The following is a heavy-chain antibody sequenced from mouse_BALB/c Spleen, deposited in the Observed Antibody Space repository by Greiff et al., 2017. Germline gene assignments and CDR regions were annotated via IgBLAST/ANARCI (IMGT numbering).Heavy chain of an antibody. CDR3: ARRGDYAMDY. V-gene: IGHV5-6*02. CDR1: GFTFSSYG. CDR2: ISSGGSYT. Sequence: DVHLVESGGDLVKPGGSLKLSCAASGFTFSSYGMSWVRQTPDKRLEWVATISSGGSYTYYPDSVKGRFTISRDNAKNTLYLQMSSLKSEDTAMYYCARRGDYAMDYWGQGTSVTVSS. J-gene: IGHJ4*01.